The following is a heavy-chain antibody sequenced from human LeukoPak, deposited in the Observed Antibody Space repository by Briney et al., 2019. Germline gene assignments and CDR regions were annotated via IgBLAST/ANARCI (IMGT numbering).Heavy chain of an antibody. CDR3: ARVHSPPRGRYFDY. D-gene: IGHD3-16*01. CDR1: GGSISSYY. V-gene: IGHV4-59*01. Sequence: SETLSLTCTVSGGSISSYYWSWIRQPPGKGLEWIGYIYYSGSTNYNPSLKSRVTISVDTSKNQFSLKLSSVTAADTAVYYCARVHSPPRGRYFDYWGQGTLVTVSS. J-gene: IGHJ4*02. CDR2: IYYSGST.